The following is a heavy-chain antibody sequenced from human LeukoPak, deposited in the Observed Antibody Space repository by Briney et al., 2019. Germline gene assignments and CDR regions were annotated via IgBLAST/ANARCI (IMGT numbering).Heavy chain of an antibody. Sequence: SETLSLTCTVSGGSISSYYWSWIRQPAGKGLEWIGRIYTSGSTNYNPSLKSRVTISVDKSKNQFSLKLSSVTAADTAVYYCARGKRITTFGVVIAPIDYWGQGTLVTVSS. V-gene: IGHV4-4*07. CDR1: GGSISSYY. CDR3: ARGKRITTFGVVIAPIDY. J-gene: IGHJ4*02. D-gene: IGHD3-3*01. CDR2: IYTSGST.